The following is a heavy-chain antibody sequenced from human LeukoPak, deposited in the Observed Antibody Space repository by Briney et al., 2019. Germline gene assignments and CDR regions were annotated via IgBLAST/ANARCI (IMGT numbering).Heavy chain of an antibody. V-gene: IGHV4-59*01. Sequence: PSETLSLTCTVPGGSISSYYWSWIRQPPGKGLEWIGYIYYSGSTDYNPSLKSRVTISVDTSKNHFSLKLSSVTAADTAVYYCARAGSGYSFDYWGQGTLVTVSS. J-gene: IGHJ4*02. CDR3: ARAGSGYSFDY. CDR2: IYYSGST. D-gene: IGHD5-12*01. CDR1: GGSISSYY.